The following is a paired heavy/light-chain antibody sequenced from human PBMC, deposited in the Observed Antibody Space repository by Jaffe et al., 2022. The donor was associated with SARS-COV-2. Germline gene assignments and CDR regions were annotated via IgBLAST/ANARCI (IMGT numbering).Heavy chain of an antibody. CDR3: VVLDAPDY. D-gene: IGHD2-2*01. Sequence: QLQLQESGPGLVKASETLSLTCSVSGGSISSSDYYWGWIRQPPGKGLEWIGSISYSGTTYHNSSLKSRVTIFVDTPKNQLSLKLSSVTAADTAVYYCVVLDAPDYWGPGILVTVSS. V-gene: IGHV4-39*01. J-gene: IGHJ4*02. CDR1: GGSISSSDYY. CDR2: ISYSGTT.
Light chain of an antibody. CDR2: KIS. J-gene: IGKJ4*01. Sequence: DIVMTQTPLSSPVILGQPASISCRSSQSLVHSDGNTFLSWLHQRPGQPPRLLIYKISNRFSGVPDRFSGSGAGTDFTLKISRVEAEDVGVYYCMQATQFPLTFGGGTRVEIK. CDR1: QSLVHSDGNTF. CDR3: MQATQFPLT. V-gene: IGKV2-24*01.